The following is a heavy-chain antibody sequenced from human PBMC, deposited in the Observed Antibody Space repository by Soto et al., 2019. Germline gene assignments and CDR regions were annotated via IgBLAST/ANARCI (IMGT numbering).Heavy chain of an antibody. Sequence: ASVKVSCKASGYTFTSYGISWVRQAPGQGLEWMGWISAYNGNTNYAQKLQGRVTMTTDTSTSTAYMELRSLRSDDTAVYYCARDPGATIGYCSGGSCYQVWGSLFDWGQGTLVTVSS. CDR2: ISAYNGNT. D-gene: IGHD2-15*01. CDR3: ARDPGATIGYCSGGSCYQVWGSLFD. CDR1: GYTFTSYG. J-gene: IGHJ4*02. V-gene: IGHV1-18*01.